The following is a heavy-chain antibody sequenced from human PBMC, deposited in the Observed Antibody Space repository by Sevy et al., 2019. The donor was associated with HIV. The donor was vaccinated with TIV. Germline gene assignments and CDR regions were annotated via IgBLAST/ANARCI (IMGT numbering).Heavy chain of an antibody. J-gene: IGHJ4*02. CDR1: GFTFSSFG. CDR3: ARVTGGSGWYVFDY. CDR2: IWYDGSSK. V-gene: IGHV3-33*01. Sequence: GGSLRLSCAASGFTFSSFGMHWVRQAPGKGLEWVAVIWYDGSSKFYADSVKGRFTISRDNSTNTLYLQMSSLRAEDTAMYYCARVTGGSGWYVFDYWGQRTLVTVSS. D-gene: IGHD6-19*01.